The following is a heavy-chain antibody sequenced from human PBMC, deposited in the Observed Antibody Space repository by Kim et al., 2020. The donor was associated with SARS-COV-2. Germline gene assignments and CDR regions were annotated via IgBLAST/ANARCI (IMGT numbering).Heavy chain of an antibody. V-gene: IGHV3-33*01. CDR3: ATDGAVNWRKPFDY. Sequence: GGSLRLSCAASGLIFSNYGFHWVRQVPGKGLEWVAVIWFDGSKEYYVDAVKGRFTISKDNSKNTVYLQMNSLRAEDTAVYYCATDGAVNWRKPFDYWGQG. CDR2: IWFDGSKE. D-gene: IGHD1-1*01. CDR1: GLIFSNYG. J-gene: IGHJ4*01.